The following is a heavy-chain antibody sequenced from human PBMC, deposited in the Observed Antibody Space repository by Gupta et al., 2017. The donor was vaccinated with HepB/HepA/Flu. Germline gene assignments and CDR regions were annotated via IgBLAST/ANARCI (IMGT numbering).Heavy chain of an antibody. J-gene: IGHJ4*02. D-gene: IGHD3-16*01. CDR3: TKGAGGYYDY. V-gene: IGHV1-2*02. CDR2: IDSNSGGT. Sequence: QVQLVPSGTEVTKPGASVKVSCKASGYTFTGNFMHWVRQAPGQGLEWMGWIDSNSGGTNYAQKCQGRVTMTTDRSPTTAYMELGSLGADDTAMYYCTKGAGGYYDYWGQGTLVAVSS. CDR1: GYTFTGNF.